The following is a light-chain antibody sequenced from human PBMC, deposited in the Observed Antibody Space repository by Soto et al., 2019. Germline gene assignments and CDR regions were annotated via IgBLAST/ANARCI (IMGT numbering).Light chain of an antibody. V-gene: IGLV2-23*02. J-gene: IGLJ1*01. Sequence: QSVMTQPASVSGSPGQSITISCTGTISDVGSYNLVPWYQQHPGKAPKVMIYEVSKRPSGVSNRFSGSKSGNAASLTISGLQAEDEADYYCCSYAGSYVFGTGTKVTVL. CDR1: ISDVGSYNL. CDR3: CSYAGSYV. CDR2: EVS.